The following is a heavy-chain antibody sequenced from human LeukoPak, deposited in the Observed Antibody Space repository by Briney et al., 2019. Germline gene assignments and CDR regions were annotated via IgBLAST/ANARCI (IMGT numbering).Heavy chain of an antibody. CDR1: GFIFSNYC. V-gene: IGHV3-23*01. CDR2: ISGSGGST. D-gene: IGHD2-21*02. Sequence: GGSLRLSCAASGFIFSNYCMSWVRQAPGEGLGGVSAISGSGGSTYYADSVKGRFTISRDNSKNTLYLQMNSLRAEDTAVYYCARVGCGGDCYYYFDYWGQGTLVTVSS. J-gene: IGHJ4*02. CDR3: ARVGCGGDCYYYFDY.